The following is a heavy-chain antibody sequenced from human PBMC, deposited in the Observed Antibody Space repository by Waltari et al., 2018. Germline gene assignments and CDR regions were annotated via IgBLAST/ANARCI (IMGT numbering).Heavy chain of an antibody. D-gene: IGHD3-22*01. CDR1: GYTFTSYA. Sequence: QVQLVQSGAEVKKPGASVTVSCKASGYTFTSYAMHWVRQAPGQRLEWMGWINAGNGNTKYSQKFQGRVTITRDTSASTAYMELSSLRSEDTAVYYCARVCSGYYYDSRGLDVWGQGTTVTVSS. V-gene: IGHV1-3*01. J-gene: IGHJ6*02. CDR2: INAGNGNT. CDR3: ARVCSGYYYDSRGLDV.